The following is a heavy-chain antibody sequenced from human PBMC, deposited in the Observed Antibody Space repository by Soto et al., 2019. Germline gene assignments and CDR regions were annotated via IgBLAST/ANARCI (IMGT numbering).Heavy chain of an antibody. Sequence: PGGSLRLSCAASGFTFSSYAMSWVRQAPGKGLEWVSAINGDGTTTVYADSVKGRFTISRDNAKNTLYLQMTSLRAEDTAVYYCARDRGYPDSFDIWGQGTMVTVSS. CDR1: GFTFSSYA. CDR3: ARDRGYPDSFDI. V-gene: IGHV3-74*01. J-gene: IGHJ3*02. CDR2: INGDGTTT. D-gene: IGHD2-15*01.